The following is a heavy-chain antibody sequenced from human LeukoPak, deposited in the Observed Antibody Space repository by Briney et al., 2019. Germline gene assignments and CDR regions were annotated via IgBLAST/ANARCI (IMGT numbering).Heavy chain of an antibody. D-gene: IGHD5-18*01. J-gene: IGHJ4*02. V-gene: IGHV5-51*01. CDR1: GSRFTSYW. CDR3: ARTVDTAMVPSLDY. Sequence: GAALKISCKGSGSRFTSYWIGWVRPMPGKGLEWMGIIYPGDSDTRYSPSFQGQVTISADKSISTAYLQWSSLKASDTAMYYCARTVDTAMVPSLDYWGQGTLVTVSS. CDR2: IYPGDSDT.